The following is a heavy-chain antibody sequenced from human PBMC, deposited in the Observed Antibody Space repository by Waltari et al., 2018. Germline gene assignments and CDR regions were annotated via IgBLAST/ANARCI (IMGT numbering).Heavy chain of an antibody. CDR3: AKGGIVGTDGPYYVDI. V-gene: IGHV3-30*02. D-gene: IGHD2-21*01. J-gene: IGHJ6*03. Sequence: QGQLVESGGGVFQPGGSLTLSCEASGFQFGAYSMHWVRQAPGKGLEWLAFIRYDSSMVYNADSIAGRFSISRDDAQRTVQLRLTSLRGDDTAVYYCAKGGIVGTDGPYYVDIWGRGTSVTVSS. CDR1: GFQFGAYS. CDR2: IRYDSSMV.